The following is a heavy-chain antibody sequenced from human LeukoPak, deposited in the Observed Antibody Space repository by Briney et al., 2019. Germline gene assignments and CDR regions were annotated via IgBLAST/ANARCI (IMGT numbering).Heavy chain of an antibody. D-gene: IGHD2-21*01. Sequence: ASVKVSCKASGYTFTSYGISWVRQAPGQGLEWMGWMNPNSGNTGYAQKFQGRVTMTRDTSTSTVYMELSSLRSEDTAVYYCARDDPILRTLAYSIWGQGTLVTVSS. CDR2: MNPNSGNT. CDR3: ARDDPILRTLAYSI. CDR1: GYTFTSYG. V-gene: IGHV1-8*02. J-gene: IGHJ4*02.